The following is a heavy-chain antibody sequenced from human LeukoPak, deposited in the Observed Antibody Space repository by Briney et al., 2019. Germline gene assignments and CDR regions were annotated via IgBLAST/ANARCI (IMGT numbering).Heavy chain of an antibody. J-gene: IGHJ3*01. CDR2: ISYDGSNK. CDR1: GFTFSSYA. D-gene: IGHD3-22*01. V-gene: IGHV3-30-3*01. CDR3: AREYYYDRSGYYPL. Sequence: GRSLRLSCAASGFTFSSYAMHWVRQAPGKGLEWVAVISYDGSNKYYADSVKGRFTISRDNSKNTLYLQMNSLRAEDTAVYYCAREYYYDRSGYYPLWGQGTMVTVSS.